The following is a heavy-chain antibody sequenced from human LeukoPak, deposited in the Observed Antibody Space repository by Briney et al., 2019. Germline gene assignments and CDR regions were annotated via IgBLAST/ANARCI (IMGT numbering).Heavy chain of an antibody. CDR1: GFTVSNNY. J-gene: IGHJ3*02. D-gene: IGHD6-13*01. Sequence: GGSLRLSCAASGFTVSNNYMTWVRQAPGKGLEWVAAVSGTGGSTFYADSVKGRFTISRDNSKNTLYMQMNSLRAEDTAEYYCAKDRAYTSSPTHDAFDIWGQGTMVTVSS. CDR2: VSGTGGST. CDR3: AKDRAYTSSPTHDAFDI. V-gene: IGHV3-23*01.